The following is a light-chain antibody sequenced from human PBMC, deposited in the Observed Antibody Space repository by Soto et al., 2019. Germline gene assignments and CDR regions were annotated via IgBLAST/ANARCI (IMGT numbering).Light chain of an antibody. V-gene: IGLV1-51*01. CDR1: SSNIGNDY. CDR3: GTWDDSLSGVV. Sequence: QSVLTQPPSVSAAPGQKVTISCSGRSSNIGNDYVSWYQQLPGTAPKLLIYDNDKRPSGIPDRFSGSKSGTSATLGITGLQTGDEADYYCGTWDDSLSGVVFGGGTKVTVL. CDR2: DND. J-gene: IGLJ3*02.